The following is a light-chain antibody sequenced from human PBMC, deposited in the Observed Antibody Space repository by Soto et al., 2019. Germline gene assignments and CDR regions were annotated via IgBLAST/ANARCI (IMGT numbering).Light chain of an antibody. J-gene: IGLJ1*01. Sequence: QSALTQPPSASGSPGQSVSISCTGTSGDVGAYDYVSWYQQHPGKAPKLLIYAVTKRPLGVPDRFSGSKSGNAASLTVSGLQAEDEADYYCSSYAGSNSPDVFRPGTTAPVL. CDR1: SGDVGAYDY. CDR2: AVT. V-gene: IGLV2-8*01. CDR3: SSYAGSNSPDV.